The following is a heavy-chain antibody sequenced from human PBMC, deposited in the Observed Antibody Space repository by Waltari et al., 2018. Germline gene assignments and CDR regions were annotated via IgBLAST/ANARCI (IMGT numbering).Heavy chain of an antibody. J-gene: IGHJ4*02. Sequence: QVQLQESGPGLVKPSETLSLTCAVSGGSISGYYWSWIRQAPGKGLEWIGYIYGGSGSTSDNPSLKSRVTISIDTSKNQFSLKLSSVTAADTAVYYCARDITSSLDVWGRGVLVTVSS. CDR1: GGSISGYY. V-gene: IGHV4-59*12. D-gene: IGHD3-16*01. CDR3: ARDITSSLDV. CDR2: IYGGSGST.